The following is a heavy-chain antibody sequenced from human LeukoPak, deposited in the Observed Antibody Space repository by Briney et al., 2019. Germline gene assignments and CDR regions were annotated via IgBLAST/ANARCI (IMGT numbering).Heavy chain of an antibody. D-gene: IGHD3-16*02. CDR2: ISGSGGST. CDR3: AKIAGDYDYVWGRYRYSPADY. J-gene: IGHJ4*02. Sequence: PGGSLRLSCAASGFTFSSYAMSWVRQAPGKGLEWVSAISGSGGSTYYADSVKGRFTISRDNSKNTLYLQMNSLRAEDTAVYYCAKIAGDYDYVWGRYRYSPADYWGQGTLVTVSS. CDR1: GFTFSSYA. V-gene: IGHV3-23*01.